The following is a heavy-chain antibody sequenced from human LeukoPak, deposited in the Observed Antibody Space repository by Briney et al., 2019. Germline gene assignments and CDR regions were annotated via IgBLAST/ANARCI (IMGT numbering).Heavy chain of an antibody. V-gene: IGHV3-23*01. Sequence: GGSLRLSCAASGFTFSSYAMSWVRQAPGKGLEWVSAISGSGGSTYYADSVKGRFTISRDNSKNTLYLQMNSLRAEDTAVYYCAKGWGNYDFWSGYYHLDYWGQGTLVTVSS. J-gene: IGHJ4*02. CDR3: AKGWGNYDFWSGYYHLDY. D-gene: IGHD3-3*01. CDR2: ISGSGGST. CDR1: GFTFSSYA.